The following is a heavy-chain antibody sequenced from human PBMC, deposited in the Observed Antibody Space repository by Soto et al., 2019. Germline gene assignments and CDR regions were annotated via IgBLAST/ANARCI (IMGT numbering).Heavy chain of an antibody. Sequence: GASPKISCKGSGYSFTSYWIDRVRQMPGKGLAWMGIIYPGDSDTRYSPSTQGQVSVSADKSISTAYLQWSSLKASDTAMYYCARVAPFGDYEARTFGPWGQGTLVTVSA. V-gene: IGHV5-51*01. CDR3: ARVAPFGDYEARTFGP. CDR2: IYPGDSDT. D-gene: IGHD3-16*01. J-gene: IGHJ5*02. CDR1: GYSFTSYW.